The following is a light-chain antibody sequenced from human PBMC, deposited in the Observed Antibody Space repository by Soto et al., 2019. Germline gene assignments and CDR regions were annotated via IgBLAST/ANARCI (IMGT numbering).Light chain of an antibody. CDR1: HNIDTW. CDR3: QHYNSYSEA. CDR2: KAS. V-gene: IGKV1-5*03. Sequence: DIEMTQSPSTLSVCLGDTVTITCRARHNIDTWLAWFQQKPGKAPKLLIYKASTLKSGVPSRFSGSGSGTEFTLTISSLQPDDFATYYCQHYNSYSEAFGQGTKVDIK. J-gene: IGKJ1*01.